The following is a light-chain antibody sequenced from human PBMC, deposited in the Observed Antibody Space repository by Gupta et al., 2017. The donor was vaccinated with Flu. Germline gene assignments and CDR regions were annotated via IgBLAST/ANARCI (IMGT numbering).Light chain of an antibody. V-gene: IGKV3-20*01. Sequence: PGVRSFSLGETAPPSCRGRQGVDGYLVWYQHKASHPPRLLIYGASRRPIGIPDRFSGSGGGKDFRPTSSRQEAEDSAVYYWHHDCTSHTFGQGTKLEIQ. J-gene: IGKJ2*01. CDR2: GAS. CDR1: QGVDGY. CDR3: HHDCTSHT.